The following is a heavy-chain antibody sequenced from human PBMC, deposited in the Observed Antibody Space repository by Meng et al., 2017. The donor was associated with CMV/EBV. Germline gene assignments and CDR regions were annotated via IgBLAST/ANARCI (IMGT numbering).Heavy chain of an antibody. V-gene: IGHV3-30*02. J-gene: IGHJ4*02. D-gene: IGHD6-13*01. CDR2: IRYDGSNK. CDR3: ANQYSSSWGGGYFDY. Sequence: GGSLRLSCAASGFTFSSYGMHWVRQAPGKGPEWVAFIRYDGSNKYYADSVKGRFTISRDNSKNTLYLQMNSLRAEDTAVYYCANQYSSSWGGGYFDYWGQGTLVTVSS. CDR1: GFTFSSYG.